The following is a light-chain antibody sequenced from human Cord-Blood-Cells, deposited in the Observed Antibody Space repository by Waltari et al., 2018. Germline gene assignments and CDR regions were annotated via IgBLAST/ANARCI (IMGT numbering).Light chain of an antibody. Sequence: QSALTQPASASGSPGQSITISCTGTSSDVGGHNYVSWYQQHPGKAPKLTIYDVRNRPSGVSNRFSGSKSGNTASLTISGLQAEDEADYYCSSYTSSSTLVVFGGGTKLTVL. CDR1: SSDVGGHNY. CDR3: SSYTSSSTLVV. J-gene: IGLJ2*01. CDR2: DVR. V-gene: IGLV2-14*01.